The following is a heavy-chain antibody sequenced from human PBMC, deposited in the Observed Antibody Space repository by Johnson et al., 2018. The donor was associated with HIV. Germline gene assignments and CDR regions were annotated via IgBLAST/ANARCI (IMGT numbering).Heavy chain of an antibody. CDR1: GFTFSDYY. CDR3: AKVAVATAAGGVALDI. CDR2: ITSSGGTV. Sequence: QVQLVESGGGLVNPGGSLRLSCAASGFTFSDYYMSCIRQAPGQGPAWVSYITSSGGTVYYADSVKARFPISRDNSKNTLYLQMNSLRAEDTAVDYCAKVAVATAAGGVALDIWGPGTMVTVS. D-gene: IGHD2-21*02. J-gene: IGHJ3*02. V-gene: IGHV3-11*04.